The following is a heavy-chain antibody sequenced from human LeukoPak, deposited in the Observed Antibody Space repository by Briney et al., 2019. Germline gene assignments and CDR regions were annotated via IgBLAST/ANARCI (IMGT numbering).Heavy chain of an antibody. CDR2: IYYSGST. CDR1: GGSISSYY. V-gene: IGHV4-59*01. D-gene: IGHD4/OR15-4a*01. Sequence: SETLSLTCTVSGGSISSYYWSRIRQPPGKGLEWIGYIYYSGSTNYNPSLKSRVTISVDTSKNQFSLKLSSVTAADTAVYYCARELADYGDYYYYMDVWGKGTTVTISS. CDR3: ARELADYGDYYYYMDV. J-gene: IGHJ6*03.